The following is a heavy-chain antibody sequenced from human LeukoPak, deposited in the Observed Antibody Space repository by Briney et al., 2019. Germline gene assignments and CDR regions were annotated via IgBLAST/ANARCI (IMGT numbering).Heavy chain of an antibody. D-gene: IGHD3/OR15-3a*01. CDR2: ISSSSTYI. Sequence: PGGSLRLSCAASGVTFSSYSMSWVRQAPGKGLEWVSSISSSSTYIYYADSVKGRFTISRDNAKNSLYLQMNSMRAEDTAVYYCANKKGNDFWTGYYAFDFWGQGTLVTVPS. J-gene: IGHJ4*02. CDR3: ANKKGNDFWTGYYAFDF. CDR1: GVTFSSYS. V-gene: IGHV3-21*01.